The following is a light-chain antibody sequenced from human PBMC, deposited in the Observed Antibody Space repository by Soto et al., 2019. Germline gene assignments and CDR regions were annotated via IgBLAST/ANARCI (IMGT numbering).Light chain of an antibody. CDR2: DVS. CDR3: CSYAGSYTFGYV. Sequence: QSALTQPRSVSGSPGQSVTISCTGTSSDVGGYNYVSWYQQHPGKAPKLMIYDVSKRPSGVPDRFSGSKSGNTASLTISGLQAEDEADYYCCSYAGSYTFGYVFGTGTKVTVX. J-gene: IGLJ1*01. CDR1: SSDVGGYNY. V-gene: IGLV2-11*01.